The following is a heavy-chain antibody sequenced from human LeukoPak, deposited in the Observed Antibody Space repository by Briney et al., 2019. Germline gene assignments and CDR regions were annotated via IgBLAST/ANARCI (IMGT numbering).Heavy chain of an antibody. V-gene: IGHV3-23*01. CDR3: AKLLAAAGIHDAFDI. J-gene: IGHJ3*02. CDR2: ISGSGGST. Sequence: GGSPRLSCAASGFTFSSYAMSWVRQAPGKGLEWVSAISGSGGSTYYADSVKGRFTISRDNSKNTLYLQMNSLRAEDTAVYYCAKLLAAAGIHDAFDIWGQGTMVTVSS. CDR1: GFTFSSYA. D-gene: IGHD6-13*01.